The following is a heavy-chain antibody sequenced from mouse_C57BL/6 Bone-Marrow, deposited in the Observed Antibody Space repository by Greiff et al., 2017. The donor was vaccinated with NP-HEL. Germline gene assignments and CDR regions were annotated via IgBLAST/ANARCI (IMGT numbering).Heavy chain of an antibody. J-gene: IGHJ4*01. V-gene: IGHV1-53*01. Sequence: QVQLQQPGTELVKPGASVKLSCKASGYTFTSYWMHWVKQRPGQGLEWIGNINPSNGGTNYNEKFKSKATLTVDKSSSTAYMQLSSLISEDSAVYYCARTRLLYYYAMDYWGQGTSVTVSS. CDR3: ARTRLLYYYAMDY. D-gene: IGHD1-1*01. CDR2: INPSNGGT. CDR1: GYTFTSYW.